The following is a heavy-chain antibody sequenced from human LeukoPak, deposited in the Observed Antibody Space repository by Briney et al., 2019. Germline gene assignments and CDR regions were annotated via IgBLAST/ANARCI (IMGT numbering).Heavy chain of an antibody. D-gene: IGHD6-19*01. V-gene: IGHV3-30*04. Sequence: GGSLRLSCAASGFTFSSYAMSWVRQAPGKGLEWVAVISYDGSNKYYADSVKGRFTISRDISKNTLHLQMNSLRAEDTAVYYSARDRGSGWYSSTLEYYYYGMDVWGQGTTVTVSS. J-gene: IGHJ6*02. CDR2: ISYDGSNK. CDR1: GFTFSSYA. CDR3: ARDRGSGWYSSTLEYYYYGMDV.